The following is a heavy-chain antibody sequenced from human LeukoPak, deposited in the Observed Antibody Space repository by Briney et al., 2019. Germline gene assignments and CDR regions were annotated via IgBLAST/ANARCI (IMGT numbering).Heavy chain of an antibody. Sequence: ASVTLSYKASGYTFTSYYMHWVRQAPGPGLEWMGIINPSGGSTSYAQTFQGRVTMTRDTSTSTVYMELSSLRSEDTAVYYCARALYSSSSGGDYWGQGTLVTVSS. J-gene: IGHJ4*02. CDR2: INPSGGST. CDR1: GYTFTSYY. D-gene: IGHD6-6*01. CDR3: ARALYSSSSGGDY. V-gene: IGHV1-46*01.